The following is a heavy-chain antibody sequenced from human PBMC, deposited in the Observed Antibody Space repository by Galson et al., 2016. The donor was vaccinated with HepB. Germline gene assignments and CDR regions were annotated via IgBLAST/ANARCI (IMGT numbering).Heavy chain of an antibody. CDR1: GFTFRNCG. Sequence: SLRLSCAASGFTFRNCGMHWVRQAPGKGLEWVAVIWYDGSHKYYADSVKGRFTISRDNSNNTLYVQMISLRAEDTAVYYCARERVGGTSFDYWGQGTLVTVSS. CDR2: IWYDGSHK. CDR3: ARERVGGTSFDY. J-gene: IGHJ4*02. V-gene: IGHV3-33*01. D-gene: IGHD1-26*01.